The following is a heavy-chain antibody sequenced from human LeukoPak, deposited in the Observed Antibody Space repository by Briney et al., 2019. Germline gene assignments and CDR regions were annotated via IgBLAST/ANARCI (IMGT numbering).Heavy chain of an antibody. Sequence: PSETVSHTCTVSGRSISSSSYYWGWIRQPPGKGLEWIGSIYYSGSTYYNPSLKSRVTISVDTSKNQFSLKLSSVTAADAYVYYCAGGIAAIDALDYWGQGTLVTVSS. D-gene: IGHD6-13*01. CDR2: IYYSGST. CDR1: GRSISSSSYY. J-gene: IGHJ4*02. CDR3: AGGIAAIDALDY. V-gene: IGHV4-39*01.